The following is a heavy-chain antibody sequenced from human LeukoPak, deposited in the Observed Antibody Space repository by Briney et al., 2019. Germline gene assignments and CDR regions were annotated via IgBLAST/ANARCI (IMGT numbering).Heavy chain of an antibody. CDR2: INTYNGNT. V-gene: IGHV1-18*01. J-gene: IGHJ6*03. CDR1: GYTFTSYI. D-gene: IGHD6-13*01. Sequence: ASVKVSCKASGYTFTSYIISWVRQAPGQGLEWMGWINTYNGNTDYAQRVQGRVTMTTDTSTSTAYMELRSLRSDDTAVYYCARDRHIAAAVYYYYMDVWGKGSPVTVSS. CDR3: ARDRHIAAAVYYYYMDV.